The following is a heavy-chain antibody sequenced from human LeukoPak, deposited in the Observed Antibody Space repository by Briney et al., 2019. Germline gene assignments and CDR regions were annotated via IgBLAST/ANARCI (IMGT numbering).Heavy chain of an antibody. CDR1: GFTFSSYS. CDR3: ASSPYSGTAAGQTIFFDY. Sequence: TGGSLRLSCAASGFTFSSYSMNWVRQAPGKGLEWVSSISSSSSYIYYADSVKGRFTISRDNAKNSLYLQMNSLRAEDTAVYYCASSPYSGTAAGQTIFFDYWGQGTLVTVSS. V-gene: IGHV3-21*01. J-gene: IGHJ4*02. CDR2: ISSSSSYI. D-gene: IGHD6-13*01.